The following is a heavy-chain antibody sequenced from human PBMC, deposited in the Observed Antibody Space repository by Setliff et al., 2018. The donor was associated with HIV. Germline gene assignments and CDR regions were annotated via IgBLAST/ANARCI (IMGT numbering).Heavy chain of an antibody. CDR3: ARCYYDSSGPTDAFDI. J-gene: IGHJ3*02. V-gene: IGHV1-46*01. CDR2: INPSGGRT. Sequence: ASVQVSCTASVYTFTNYYIHWVRQAPGQGLEWMGLINPSGGRTSYAQKFQGRLTMTRDTSRSTVYMELSSLRSEDTAVYYCARCYYDSSGPTDAFDIWGQGTVVTVSS. CDR1: VYTFTNYY. D-gene: IGHD3-22*01.